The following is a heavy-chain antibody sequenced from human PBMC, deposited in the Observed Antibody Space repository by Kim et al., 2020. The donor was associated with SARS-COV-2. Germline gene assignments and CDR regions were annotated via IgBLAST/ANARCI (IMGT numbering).Heavy chain of an antibody. Sequence: SQTLSLTCAISGDSVSSTTTAWNWIRQSPSRGLEWLGRTYHRSKWYDDYAPSVKGRMTINPDTSKNQFSLHLNSVTPEDTGVYFCARGRYGWDVSLFGYWGQGILVTVSS. CDR3: ARGRYGWDVSLFGY. V-gene: IGHV6-1*01. CDR1: GDSVSSTTTA. CDR2: TYHRSKWYD. J-gene: IGHJ4*02. D-gene: IGHD3-9*01.